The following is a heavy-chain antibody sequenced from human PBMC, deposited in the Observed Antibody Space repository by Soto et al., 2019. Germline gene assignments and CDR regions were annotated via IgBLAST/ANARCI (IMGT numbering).Heavy chain of an antibody. Sequence: ASVKVSCKASGGTFSSYAISWVRQAPGQGLEWMGGIIPIFGTANYAQKFQGRVTITADESTSTAYMELSSLRSEDTAVYYCASPGGGYYDSSGYFLLNYWGQGTLVTVSS. J-gene: IGHJ4*02. CDR2: IIPIFGTA. V-gene: IGHV1-69*13. D-gene: IGHD3-22*01. CDR3: ASPGGGYYDSSGYFLLNY. CDR1: GGTFSSYA.